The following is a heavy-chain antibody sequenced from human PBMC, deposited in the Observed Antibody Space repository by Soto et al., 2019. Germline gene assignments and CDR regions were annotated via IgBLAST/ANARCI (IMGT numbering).Heavy chain of an antibody. J-gene: IGHJ4*02. D-gene: IGHD6-19*01. V-gene: IGHV3-23*01. CDR1: GFTFSSYA. CDR2: ISGSGGST. Sequence: GGSLRLSFPASGFTFSSYAMSWVRQAPGKGLQWVSTISGSGGSTFYADSVRGRFTISRDNSKNTLYLQMNSLRAEDTALYYCAKEKIASTVADFFDYWGQGTLVTVSS. CDR3: AKEKIASTVADFFDY.